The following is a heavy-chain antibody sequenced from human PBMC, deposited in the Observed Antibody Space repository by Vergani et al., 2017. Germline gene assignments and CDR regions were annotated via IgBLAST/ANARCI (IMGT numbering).Heavy chain of an antibody. Sequence: QVQLVQSGAEVKKPGASVKVSCKASGYTFTSYDINWVRQATGQGLEWMGWMNPNSGNTGYAQKFQGRVTMTRNTSISTAYMELSSLRSEDTAVYYCARLPYDSPYYYYGMDVWGQGTTVTVSS. D-gene: IGHD3-22*01. J-gene: IGHJ6*02. CDR1: GYTFTSYD. CDR3: ARLPYDSPYYYYGMDV. CDR2: MNPNSGNT. V-gene: IGHV1-8*01.